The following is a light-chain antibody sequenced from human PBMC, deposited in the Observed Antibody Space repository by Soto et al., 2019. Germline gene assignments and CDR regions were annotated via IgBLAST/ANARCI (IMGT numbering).Light chain of an antibody. CDR3: QRYNNWPLYT. CDR1: QRVSSN. Sequence: EIVMTQSPATLSVSPGERATLSCRASQRVSSNLAWYQQKPGQAPRLLIYGASTRTTGIPARFSGSGSGTGCARTISSLQSEDFSVYYGQRYNNWPLYTFGQGTKLEIK. CDR2: GAS. V-gene: IGKV3-15*01. J-gene: IGKJ2*01.